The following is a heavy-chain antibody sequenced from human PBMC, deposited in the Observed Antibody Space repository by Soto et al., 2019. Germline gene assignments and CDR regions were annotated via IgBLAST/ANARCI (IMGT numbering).Heavy chain of an antibody. CDR1: GGTFSSYA. Sequence: ASVKVSCKASGGTFSSYAISWVRQAPGQGLEWMGGIIPIFGTANYAQKFQGRVTITADESTSTAYMELSSLRSEDTAVYYCASSLYYYDSSGRHPHFDYWGQGTLVTVSS. J-gene: IGHJ4*02. D-gene: IGHD3-22*01. CDR2: IIPIFGTA. CDR3: ASSLYYYDSSGRHPHFDY. V-gene: IGHV1-69*13.